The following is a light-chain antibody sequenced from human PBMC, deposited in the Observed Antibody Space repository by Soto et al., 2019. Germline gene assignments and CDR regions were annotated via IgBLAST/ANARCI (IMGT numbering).Light chain of an antibody. Sequence: QSALTQPASVSGSPGQSIAISCTGTSSDVGGYNYVSWHQQHPGKAPKVLISVVSNRPSGVSNRFSGSKSGNTASLAISGLQAEDEADYYCSSYSSSRTLDVVFGGGTKLTVL. CDR3: SSYSSSRTLDVV. J-gene: IGLJ2*01. CDR2: VVS. V-gene: IGLV2-14*01. CDR1: SSDVGGYNY.